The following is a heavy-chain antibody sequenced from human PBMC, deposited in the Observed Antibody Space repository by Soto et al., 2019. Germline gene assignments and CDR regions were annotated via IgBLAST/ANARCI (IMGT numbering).Heavy chain of an antibody. Sequence: PGGSLRLSCAASGFTFSSYGRHWVRQAPGKGLEWVAVISYDGSNKYYADSVKGRFTISRDNSKNTLYLQMNSLRAEDTAVYYCAKTLGAHYGMDVWGQGTTVTVSS. D-gene: IGHD1-26*01. V-gene: IGHV3-30*18. CDR3: AKTLGAHYGMDV. J-gene: IGHJ6*02. CDR2: ISYDGSNK. CDR1: GFTFSSYG.